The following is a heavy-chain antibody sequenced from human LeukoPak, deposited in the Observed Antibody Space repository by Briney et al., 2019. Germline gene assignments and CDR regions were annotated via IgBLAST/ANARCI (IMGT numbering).Heavy chain of an antibody. CDR3: AREGRCSGGSCYSFFDY. Sequence: ASVKVSCKASGYTFTSYYMHWVRQAPGQGLEWMGIINPSGGSTSYAQKFQGRVTMTRDTSTSTVYMELSSLRSEDTAVYYCAREGRCSGGSCYSFFDYWGQGTLVTVSS. CDR1: GYTFTSYY. V-gene: IGHV1-46*01. D-gene: IGHD2-15*01. CDR2: INPSGGST. J-gene: IGHJ4*02.